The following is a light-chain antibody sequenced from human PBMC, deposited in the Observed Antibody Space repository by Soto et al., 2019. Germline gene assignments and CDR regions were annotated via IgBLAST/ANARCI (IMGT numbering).Light chain of an antibody. CDR2: AAS. CDR3: QQYDNWPWT. CDR1: QTINSY. J-gene: IGKJ1*01. Sequence: DIQMTQFPSSLSASVGDRVTITCRASQTINSYLNWYQQKPGKAPKLLIYAASSLQSGVPSRFSGSGSGTDFTLTISSLQSEDFAVYYCQQYDNWPWTVGQGTKVDIK. V-gene: IGKV1-39*01.